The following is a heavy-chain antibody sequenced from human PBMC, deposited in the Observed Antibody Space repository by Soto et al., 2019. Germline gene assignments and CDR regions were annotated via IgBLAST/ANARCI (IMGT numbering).Heavy chain of an antibody. V-gene: IGHV3-23*01. CDR1: GFTFSNYA. CDR2: ISGSGGST. CDR3: TKGYCSTTSCYLLDW. J-gene: IGHJ4*02. Sequence: GSLRLSCAASGFTFSNYAMSWVRQSPGKGLEWVSGISGSGGSTYYADSVKGRFTISRDDSKNTLHLQINSLRAEHTALYFCTKGYCSTTSCYLLDWWGQGTLVTVSS. D-gene: IGHD2-2*01.